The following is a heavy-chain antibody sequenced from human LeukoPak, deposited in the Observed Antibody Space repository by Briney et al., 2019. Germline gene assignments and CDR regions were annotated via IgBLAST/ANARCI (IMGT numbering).Heavy chain of an antibody. CDR3: AKGRTSPPAN. CDR1: GFTFSSYG. Sequence: PGGSLRLSCAPSGFTFSSYGMHWVRQAPGKGLEWVAFIRYDGSNKYYADSVKGRFTISRDNSKNTLYLQMNSLRAEDTAVYYCAKGRTSPPANWGQGTLVTVSS. J-gene: IGHJ4*02. V-gene: IGHV3-30*02. CDR2: IRYDGSNK. D-gene: IGHD1-14*01.